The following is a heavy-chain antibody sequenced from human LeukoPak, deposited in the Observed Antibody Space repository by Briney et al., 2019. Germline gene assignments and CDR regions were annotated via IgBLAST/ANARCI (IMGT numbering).Heavy chain of an antibody. D-gene: IGHD3-22*01. V-gene: IGHV1-69*01. J-gene: IGHJ5*02. Sequence: SVKVSCKASGGTFSSYAISWVRQAPGQGLEWVGGIIPIFGTANYAQKFQGRVTITAYESTSTAYMELSSLRSEDTAVYYCARFKDYDSSGYYSRWFDPWGQGTLVTVSS. CDR1: GGTFSSYA. CDR2: IIPIFGTA. CDR3: ARFKDYDSSGYYSRWFDP.